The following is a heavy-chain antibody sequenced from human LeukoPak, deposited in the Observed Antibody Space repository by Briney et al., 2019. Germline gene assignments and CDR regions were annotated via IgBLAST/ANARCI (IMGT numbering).Heavy chain of an antibody. V-gene: IGHV3-23*01. D-gene: IGHD6-19*01. CDR1: GFTFSSYG. Sequence: GGSLRLSCAASGFTFSSYGMSWVRQAPGKGLEWVSAISGSGGSTYYADSVKGRFTISRDTSKNTVSLQMNSLRAEDTAVYYCAGDKTTGGWYEFDYWGQGTLVTVSS. J-gene: IGHJ4*02. CDR2: ISGSGGST. CDR3: AGDKTTGGWYEFDY.